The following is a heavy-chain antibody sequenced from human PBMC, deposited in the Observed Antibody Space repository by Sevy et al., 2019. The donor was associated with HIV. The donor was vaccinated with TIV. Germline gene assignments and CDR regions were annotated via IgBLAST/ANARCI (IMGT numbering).Heavy chain of an antibody. V-gene: IGHV4-59*01. J-gene: IGHJ6*02. Sequence: SETLSLTCSVSGGSISSYYWSWIRQPPGKGLEWIGYIYNSGSSNYNPSLNSRVTISVDTSKNQFSLKLSSVTAADKAVYYCARAGGAKDYGMDVWGQGTTVTVSS. CDR1: GGSISSYY. D-gene: IGHD3-10*01. CDR3: ARAGGAKDYGMDV. CDR2: IYNSGSS.